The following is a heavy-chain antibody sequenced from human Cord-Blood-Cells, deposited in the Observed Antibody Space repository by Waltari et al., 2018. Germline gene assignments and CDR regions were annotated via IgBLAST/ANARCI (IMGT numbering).Heavy chain of an antibody. D-gene: IGHD6-6*01. CDR2: VIPMFGTA. CDR1: GGTFSSYA. J-gene: IGHJ4*02. CDR3: AREPLEYSSSAATPPYFDY. V-gene: IGHV1-69*06. Sequence: QVQLVQSGAEVKKPGSSVKVSCKASGGTFSSYAISWVRQAPGQGLEWMGGVIPMFGTANYAQEFQGRVTTTADKSTSTAYMELGSLVYEDTAVDYCAREPLEYSSSAATPPYFDYWGQGTLVTVSS.